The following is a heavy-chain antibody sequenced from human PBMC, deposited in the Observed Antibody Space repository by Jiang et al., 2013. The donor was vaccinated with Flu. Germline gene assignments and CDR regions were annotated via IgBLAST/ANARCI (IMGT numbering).Heavy chain of an antibody. CDR1: GGSISSSSYY. D-gene: IGHD3-3*01. CDR2: FYYSGRT. CDR3: ASTIFGVEDAFDI. Sequence: LLKPSETLSLTCTVSGGSISSSSYYWGWIRRPPGKGLEWIGTFYYSGRTSYNPSLKSRVTISVDTSKNQFSLKLSSVTAADTAVYYCASTIFGVEDAFDIWGQGTMVTVSA. V-gene: IGHV4-39*01. J-gene: IGHJ3*02.